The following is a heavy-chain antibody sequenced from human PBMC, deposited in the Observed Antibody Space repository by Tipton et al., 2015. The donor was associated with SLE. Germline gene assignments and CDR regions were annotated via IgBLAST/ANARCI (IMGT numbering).Heavy chain of an antibody. J-gene: IGHJ4*02. CDR3: ARKGCRGDNCFSDY. Sequence: GSLRLSCVASGFTFSSYWMSWDRQSPGKGLEWVANIKQDGSEKYYVDSVKGRFTISRDNAKNSLYLQMSSLRAEDTAVYFCARKGCRGDNCFSDYWGPGTLVTVSP. D-gene: IGHD2-15*01. CDR1: GFTFSSYW. CDR2: IKQDGSEK. V-gene: IGHV3-7*01.